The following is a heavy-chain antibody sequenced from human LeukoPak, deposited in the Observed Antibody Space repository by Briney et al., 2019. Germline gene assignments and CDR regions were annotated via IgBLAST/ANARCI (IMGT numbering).Heavy chain of an antibody. D-gene: IGHD6-13*01. CDR1: GGTFSSYA. V-gene: IGHV1-69*13. J-gene: IGHJ4*02. CDR2: IIPIFGTA. CDR3: ARGHSSSWYESWFDY. Sequence: GASVKVSCKASGGTFSSYAISWVRQAPGQGLEWIGGIIPIFGTANYAQKFQGRVTITADESTSTAYMELSSLRSEDTAVYYCARGHSSSWYESWFDYWGQGTLVTVSS.